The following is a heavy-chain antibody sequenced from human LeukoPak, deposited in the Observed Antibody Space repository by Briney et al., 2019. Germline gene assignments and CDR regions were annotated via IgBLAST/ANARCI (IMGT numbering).Heavy chain of an antibody. CDR3: ARDPGYGYFDY. J-gene: IGHJ4*02. V-gene: IGHV3-23*01. CDR2: ISGSGGST. Sequence: AISGSGGSTYYADSVKGRFTISRDNAKNSLYLQMDSLRAGDTAVYYCARDPGYGYFDYWGQGTLVTVSS. D-gene: IGHD5-12*01.